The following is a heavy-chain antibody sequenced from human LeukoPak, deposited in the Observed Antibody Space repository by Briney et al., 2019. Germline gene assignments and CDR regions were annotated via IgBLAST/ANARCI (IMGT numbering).Heavy chain of an antibody. Sequence: SETLSLTCTVSGGSISSSSYYWGWIRQPPGKGLEWIGSIYYSGSTNYNPSLKSRVTISVDTSKNQFSLKLSSVTAADTAVYYCARETPNCSSTSCYSSFDYWGQGTLVTVSS. D-gene: IGHD2-2*01. V-gene: IGHV4-39*07. CDR2: IYYSGST. J-gene: IGHJ4*02. CDR3: ARETPNCSSTSCYSSFDY. CDR1: GGSISSSSYY.